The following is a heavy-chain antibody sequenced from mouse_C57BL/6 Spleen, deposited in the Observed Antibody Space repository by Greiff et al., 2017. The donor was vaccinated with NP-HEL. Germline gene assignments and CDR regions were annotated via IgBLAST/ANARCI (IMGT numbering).Heavy chain of an antibody. CDR1: GYAFSSSW. CDR3: ARYYYGSSYVDY. Sequence: QVQLQQSGPELVKPGASVKISCKASGYAFSSSWMNWVKQRPGKGLEWIGRIYPGDGDTNYNGKFKGKATLTADKSSSPDYMQRSSLTSEDSAVYFCARYYYGSSYVDYWGQGTTLTGSS. CDR2: IYPGDGDT. J-gene: IGHJ2*01. D-gene: IGHD1-1*01. V-gene: IGHV1-82*01.